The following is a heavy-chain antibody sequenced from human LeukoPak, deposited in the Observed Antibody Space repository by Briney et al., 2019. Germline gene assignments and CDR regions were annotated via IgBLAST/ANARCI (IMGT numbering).Heavy chain of an antibody. Sequence: GGSLRLSCSASGLTLSGYWMHWVRQIPGKGLVWVSRIDSDGSGTSYADSVKGRFTISRDNAKNSLYLQMNSLRAEDTAVYYCARDTGVLAAAGRVIDYWGQGTLVTVSS. V-gene: IGHV3-74*01. CDR1: GLTLSGYW. D-gene: IGHD6-13*01. CDR3: ARDTGVLAAAGRVIDY. J-gene: IGHJ4*02. CDR2: IDSDGSGT.